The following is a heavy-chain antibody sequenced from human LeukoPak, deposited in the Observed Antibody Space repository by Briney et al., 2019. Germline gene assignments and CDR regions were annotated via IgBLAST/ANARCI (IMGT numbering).Heavy chain of an antibody. V-gene: IGHV4-4*07. J-gene: IGHJ2*01. CDR3: ARQYSDILTGYHRGELYWYFDL. D-gene: IGHD3-9*01. CDR1: GGSMSSYY. CDR2: IYTSGST. Sequence: SETLSLTCTVSGGSMSSYYWSWIRQPAGKGLEWIGRIYTSGSTNYNPSLKSRVTISVDTSKNQFSLKLSSVTAADTAVYYCARQYSDILTGYHRGELYWYFDLWGRGTLVTVSS.